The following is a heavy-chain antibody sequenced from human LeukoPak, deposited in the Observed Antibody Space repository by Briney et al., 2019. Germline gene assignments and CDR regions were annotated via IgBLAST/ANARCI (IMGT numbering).Heavy chain of an antibody. CDR1: GGSFSGYY. J-gene: IGHJ6*02. V-gene: IGHV4-34*01. CDR2: INHSGST. CDR3: ARGRPSSAYYYDSSGRTYYYYYYGMDV. D-gene: IGHD3-22*01. Sequence: SETLSLTCAVYGGSFSGYYWSWIRQPPGKGLEWIGEINHSGSTNYNPSLKSRVTISVDTSKNQFSLKLSSVTAADTAVYYCARGRPSSAYYYDSSGRTYYYYYYGMDVWGQGTTVTVSS.